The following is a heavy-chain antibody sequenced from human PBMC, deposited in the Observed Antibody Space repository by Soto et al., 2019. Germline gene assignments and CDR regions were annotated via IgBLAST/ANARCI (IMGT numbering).Heavy chain of an antibody. CDR1: GYTFTRSG. CDR2: INPDNGNT. Sequence: ASVKVSCKASGYTFTRSGISWVRQAPGQGLEWLGWINPDNGNTNYAQHLQGRVSLTTDTSTSTAYMDLRSLRSDDTAVYYCARDFTIDHPYTFDYWGQGTLVTVSS. V-gene: IGHV1-18*01. D-gene: IGHD3-16*01. J-gene: IGHJ4*02. CDR3: ARDFTIDHPYTFDY.